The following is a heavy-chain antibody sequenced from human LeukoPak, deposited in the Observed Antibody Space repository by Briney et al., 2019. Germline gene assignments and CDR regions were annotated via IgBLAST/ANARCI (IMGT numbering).Heavy chain of an antibody. V-gene: IGHV4-39*07. J-gene: IGHJ5*02. CDR3: ARYSCGYYDFWSGYCEKYNWFDP. Sequence: SQTLSLTCTVSDGSISSALYYWSWIRQPPGKGLEWIGSIYHSGSTYYNPSLKSRVTISVDTSKNQFSLRLSSVTAADTAVYYCARYSCGYYDFWSGYCEKYNWFDPWGQGTLVTVSS. D-gene: IGHD3-3*01. CDR1: DGSISSALYY. CDR2: IYHSGST.